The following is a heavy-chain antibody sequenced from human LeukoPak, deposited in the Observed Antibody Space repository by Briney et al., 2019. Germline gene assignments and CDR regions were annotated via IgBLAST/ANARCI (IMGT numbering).Heavy chain of an antibody. CDR2: ISGSGGST. D-gene: IGHD5-12*01. Sequence: PGGSLRLSCAASGFTFSSYSMNWVRQAPGKGLEWVSAISGSGGSTYYADSVKGRFTISRDNSKNTLYLQMNSLRADDTAVYFCAKGGYDYVEVGYFDYWGQGTVVTVSS. V-gene: IGHV3-23*01. CDR3: AKGGYDYVEVGYFDY. J-gene: IGHJ4*02. CDR1: GFTFSSYS.